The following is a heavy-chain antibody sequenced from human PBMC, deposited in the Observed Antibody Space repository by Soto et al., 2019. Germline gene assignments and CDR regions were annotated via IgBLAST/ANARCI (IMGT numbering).Heavy chain of an antibody. CDR1: GGSISSYY. D-gene: IGHD2-15*01. V-gene: IGHV4-59*08. Sequence: XXTLSLTCTVSGGSISSYYWSWIRQPPGXXXXXXXXXYXXXSTXXKKXXXXXXXIXXXKXXXQFYLKMRSVTAEETAVYYCATRWGRSFDYWGQGTLVNVSS. CDR3: ATRWGRSFDY. J-gene: IGHJ4*02. CDR2: XYXXXST.